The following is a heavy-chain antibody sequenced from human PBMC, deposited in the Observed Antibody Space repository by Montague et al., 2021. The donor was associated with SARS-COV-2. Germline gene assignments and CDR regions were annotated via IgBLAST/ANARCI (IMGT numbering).Heavy chain of an antibody. CDR1: GGSISNYY. D-gene: IGHD3-22*01. CDR2: IYYSGST. V-gene: IGHV4-59*01. CDR3: AGGGGYYGYGLDV. J-gene: IGHJ6*02. Sequence: SETLSLTCTVSGGSISNYYWSWIRQPQGRGLEWIGYIYYSGSTDXSPSLKTRVTISLNTSTNQFTLKVTSVTAADTAVYYCAGGGGYYGYGLDVWGPGTTVTVSS.